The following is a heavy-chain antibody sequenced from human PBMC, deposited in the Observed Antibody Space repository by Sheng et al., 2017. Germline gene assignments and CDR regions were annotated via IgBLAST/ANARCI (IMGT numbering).Heavy chain of an antibody. V-gene: IGHV4-34*01. D-gene: IGHD2-2*01. CDR1: GGSFSGYY. J-gene: IGHJ4*02. Sequence: QVQLQQWGAGLLKPSETLSLTCAVYGGSFSGYYWSWIRQPPGKGLEWIGEINHSGSTNYNPSLKSRVTISVDTSKNQFSLKLSSVTAADTAVYYCARSRRPLWGSTSPFDYWGQGTLVTVSS. CDR3: ARSRRPLWGSTSPFDY. CDR2: INHSGST.